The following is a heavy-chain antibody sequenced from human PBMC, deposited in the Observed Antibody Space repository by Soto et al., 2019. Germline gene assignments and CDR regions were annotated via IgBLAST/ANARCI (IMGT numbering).Heavy chain of an antibody. CDR1: GFTFSNAW. D-gene: IGHD1-26*01. CDR3: TTGAGRPYAFDI. Sequence: GGSLRLSCAASGFTFSNAWMRWVRQAPGKGLEWVGRIKSKTDGGTADYAAPVKGRFTISRDDSKHPLYLQMNSLKTEDSALYYCTTGAGRPYAFDIWGQGTMVTVSS. CDR2: IKSKTDGGTA. J-gene: IGHJ3*02. V-gene: IGHV3-15*01.